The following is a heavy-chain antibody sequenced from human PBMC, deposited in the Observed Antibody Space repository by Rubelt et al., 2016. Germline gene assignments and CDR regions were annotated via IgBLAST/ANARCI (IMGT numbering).Heavy chain of an antibody. Sequence: EVQLVQSGAEVKKPGESLKISCKGSGYSFTSYWIGWVRQMPGKGLEWMGIIYPGYSDTRYSPSNQGCVSISDDKTISTAYLQWGSLRASDTSMYYCASRSSSSHDAFDIWGQGTMVTVSS. D-gene: IGHD6-6*01. CDR3: ASRSSSSHDAFDI. CDR2: IYPGYSDT. V-gene: IGHV5-51*01. CDR1: GYSFTSYW. J-gene: IGHJ3*02.